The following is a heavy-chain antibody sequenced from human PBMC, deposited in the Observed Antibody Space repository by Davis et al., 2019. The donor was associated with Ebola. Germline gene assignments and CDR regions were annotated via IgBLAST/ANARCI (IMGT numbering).Heavy chain of an antibody. CDR2: INHSGST. CDR1: GGSFSGYY. Sequence: MPSETLSLTCAVYGGSFSGYYWSWIRQPPGKGLEWIGEINHSGSTNYNPSLKSRVTISVDTSKNQFSLKLSSVTAADTAVYYCARSRWFRGRDAFDIWGQRTMVTVSS. D-gene: IGHD3-10*01. J-gene: IGHJ3*02. V-gene: IGHV4-34*01. CDR3: ARSRWFRGRDAFDI.